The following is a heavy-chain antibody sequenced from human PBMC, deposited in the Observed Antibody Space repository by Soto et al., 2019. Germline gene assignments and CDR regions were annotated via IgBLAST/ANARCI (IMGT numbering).Heavy chain of an antibody. CDR1: GYTFTSYA. D-gene: IGHD1-7*01. J-gene: IGHJ6*02. V-gene: IGHV1-3*01. CDR3: ARVGNWNYPYYSYGMDV. Sequence: ASVKVSCKASGYTFTSYAMHWVRQAPGQRLEWMGWINAGNGNTKYSQKFQGRVTITRDTSASTAYMELSSLRSEDTAVYYCARVGNWNYPYYSYGMDVWGQGTTVTVSS. CDR2: INAGNGNT.